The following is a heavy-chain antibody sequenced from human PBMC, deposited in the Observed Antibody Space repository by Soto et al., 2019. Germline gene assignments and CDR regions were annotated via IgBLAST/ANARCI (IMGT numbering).Heavy chain of an antibody. Sequence: SETLSLTCAVYGGSFSGYNWRWIRQPPGKGLEWIGEINHSGSTNYNPSLKSRVTISVDTSKNQFSLKLSSVTAADTAVYYCARRRGQQLANWFGPWGQGTLVTVSS. CDR2: INHSGST. D-gene: IGHD6-13*01. J-gene: IGHJ5*02. CDR3: ARRRGQQLANWFGP. V-gene: IGHV4-34*01. CDR1: GGSFSGYN.